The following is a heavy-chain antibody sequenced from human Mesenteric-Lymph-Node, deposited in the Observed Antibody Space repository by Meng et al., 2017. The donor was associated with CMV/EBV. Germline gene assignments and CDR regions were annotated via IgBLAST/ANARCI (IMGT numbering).Heavy chain of an antibody. Sequence: GGSLRLSCVASGFTFRTFEMNWVRQAPGKGLEWVSYISTSGTNIYYADSVKGRFTISRDNAKNSLYLQMNSLRAEDTAVYYCVREGSISSNDYWGQGTLVTVSS. V-gene: IGHV3-48*03. CDR3: VREGSISSNDY. CDR1: GFTFRTFE. D-gene: IGHD3-3*02. J-gene: IGHJ4*02. CDR2: ISTSGTNI.